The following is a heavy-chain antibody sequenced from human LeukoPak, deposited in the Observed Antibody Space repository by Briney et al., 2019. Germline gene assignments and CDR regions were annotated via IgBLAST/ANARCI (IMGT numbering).Heavy chain of an antibody. Sequence: GASVKVSCKASGYTFTSYYMHWVRQAPGQGLEWMGIINPSGGSTSYAQKFQGRVTMTRDTSISTAYMELSRLRSDDTAVYYCARALHYYGSGSYLAAEYFQHWGQGTLVTVSP. V-gene: IGHV1-46*01. CDR3: ARALHYYGSGSYLAAEYFQH. CDR1: GYTFTSYY. J-gene: IGHJ1*01. D-gene: IGHD3-10*01. CDR2: INPSGGST.